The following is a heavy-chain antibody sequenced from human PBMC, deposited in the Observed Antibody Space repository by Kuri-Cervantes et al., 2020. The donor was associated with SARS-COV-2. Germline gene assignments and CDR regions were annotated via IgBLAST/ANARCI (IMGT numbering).Heavy chain of an antibody. CDR1: GFSFSDYV. V-gene: IGHV3-23*01. Sequence: GGSLRLSCAASGFSFSDYVMTWVRQAPGKGLEWVSIINDAGTTTRYADSVKGRFTISRDNSKNTVYLQMNNLEVEDTAVYFCATGFTSVWFRPLAYWGQGTLVTVSS. J-gene: IGHJ4*02. CDR3: ATGFTSVWFRPLAY. CDR2: INDAGTTT. D-gene: IGHD3-10*01.